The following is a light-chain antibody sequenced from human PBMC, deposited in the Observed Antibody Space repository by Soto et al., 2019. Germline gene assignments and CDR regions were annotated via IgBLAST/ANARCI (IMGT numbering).Light chain of an antibody. CDR1: QSVSSSS. CDR3: RHGLSIPAEP. V-gene: IGKV3-20*01. Sequence: QGERATLSCRASQSVSSSSLAWYQQKPGQAPRLLIYDASSRATGIPDRFSGSGSGTDFTLTISSLQSDNCGVSCCRHGLSIPAEPVGG. J-gene: IGKJ4*01. CDR2: DAS.